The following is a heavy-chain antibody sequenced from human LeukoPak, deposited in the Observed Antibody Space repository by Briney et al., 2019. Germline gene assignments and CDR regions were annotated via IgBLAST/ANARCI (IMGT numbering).Heavy chain of an antibody. J-gene: IGHJ4*02. V-gene: IGHV3-11*01. Sequence: PGGSLRLSCAASGFTFSDYYMSWIRQAPGKGLEWISYISDSGTTIYYADSVRGRFTISRDNAKNSLYLQMNGLRAEDTAVYYCARVYIAEDFWGQGTLVTISS. CDR2: ISDSGTTI. D-gene: IGHD2-15*01. CDR3: ARVYIAEDF. CDR1: GFTFSDYY.